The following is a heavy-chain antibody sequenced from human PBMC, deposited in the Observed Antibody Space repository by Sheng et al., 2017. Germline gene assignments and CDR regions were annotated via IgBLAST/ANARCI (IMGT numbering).Heavy chain of an antibody. CDR1: GYSISSGYY. D-gene: IGHD1-26*01. Sequence: QVQLQESGPGLVKPSETLSLTCTVSGYSISSGYYWGWIRQPPGKGLEWIGSIFYSGSTYYNPSLKSRVTISVDTSKNEFSLKMTSVTAADTAVYYCARVYSHWGQGTLVTVSS. CDR3: ARVYSH. CDR2: IFYSGST. V-gene: IGHV4-38-2*02. J-gene: IGHJ4*02.